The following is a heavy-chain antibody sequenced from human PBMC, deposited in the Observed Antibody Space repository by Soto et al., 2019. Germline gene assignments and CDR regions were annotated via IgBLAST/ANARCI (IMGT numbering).Heavy chain of an antibody. CDR2: ISGSGGST. CDR1: GFAFSSYA. J-gene: IGHJ2*01. D-gene: IGHD4-17*01. Sequence: VQLLESGGGLVQPGGSLRLSCAASGFAFSSYAMSWVRQAPGKGLEWVSAISGSGGSTYYADSVKGRFTISRDNSKNTLYLQMNSLRAEDTAAYYCAKANDYDWYFDLWGRGTLVTVSS. V-gene: IGHV3-23*01. CDR3: AKANDYDWYFDL.